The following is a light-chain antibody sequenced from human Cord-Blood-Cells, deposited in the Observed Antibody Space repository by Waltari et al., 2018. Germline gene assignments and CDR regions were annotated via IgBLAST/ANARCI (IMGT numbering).Light chain of an antibody. V-gene: IGKV4-1*01. CDR1: QSGLYSSNNKNY. Sequence: DIVMTQSPDSLAVSLGERATINCKSSQSGLYSSNNKNYLAWYQQKPGQPPKLLIYWASTRESGGPDRFSGSGSGTDFTLTISSLQAEDVAVYYCQQYYSTPFTFGPGTKVDIK. J-gene: IGKJ3*01. CDR3: QQYYSTPFT. CDR2: WAS.